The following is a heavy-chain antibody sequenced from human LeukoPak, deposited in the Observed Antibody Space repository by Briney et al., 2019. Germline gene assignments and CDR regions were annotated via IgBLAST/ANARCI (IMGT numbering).Heavy chain of an antibody. CDR3: AREGYYDSSGYFNNWFDP. J-gene: IGHJ5*02. CDR2: IYYSGST. CDR1: GGSISSCDYY. Sequence: SETLSLTCTVSGGSISSCDYYWSWIRQPPGKGLEWIGYIYYSGSTYYNPSLKSRVTISVDTSKNQFSLKLSSVTAADTAVYYCAREGYYDSSGYFNNWFDPWGQGTLVTVSS. V-gene: IGHV4-30-4*01. D-gene: IGHD3-22*01.